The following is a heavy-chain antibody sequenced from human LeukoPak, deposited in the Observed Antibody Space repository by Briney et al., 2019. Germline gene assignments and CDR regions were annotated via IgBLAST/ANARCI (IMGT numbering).Heavy chain of an antibody. J-gene: IGHJ4*02. CDR1: GFTFSDYY. V-gene: IGHV3-11*01. CDR2: ISSSGSTI. CDR3: ARDRDYSSSCPDY. D-gene: IGHD6-13*01. Sequence: GGSLRLSCAASGFTFSDYYMSWIRQAPGKGLEWVSYISSSGSTIYYADSVKGRFTISRDNAKNSLYLQMNSLRAEDTAVYYCARDRDYSSSCPDYWGQGTLVTVSS.